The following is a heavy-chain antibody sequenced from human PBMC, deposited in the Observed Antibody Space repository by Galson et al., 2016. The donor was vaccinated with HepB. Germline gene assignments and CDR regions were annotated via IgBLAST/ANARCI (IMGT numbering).Heavy chain of an antibody. V-gene: IGHV4-39*01. Sequence: SETLSLTCTVSGGSISSSSYYWGWIRQPPGKGLEWIGSIFYSGTTYYNPSLKSRVTISVDTSKNQFSLKLSSVTAADTAVFYRARHQYSGSPFDLWGRGTLVTVSS. CDR1: GGSISSSSYY. CDR2: IFYSGTT. CDR3: ARHQYSGSPFDL. J-gene: IGHJ2*01. D-gene: IGHD1-26*01.